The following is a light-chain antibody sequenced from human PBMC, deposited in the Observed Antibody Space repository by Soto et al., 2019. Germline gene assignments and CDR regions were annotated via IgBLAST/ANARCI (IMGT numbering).Light chain of an antibody. CDR2: EVS. J-gene: IGLJ1*01. CDR3: SSHTITAPRV. CDR1: SSDIGGYDF. Sequence: QSVLTQPASVSGSPGQSITISCTGTSSDIGGYDFVSWYQQHPGKAPKLMIYEVSNRPSGVSNRFSGSKSGNTASLTISGLRAQDEAAYYCSSHTITAPRVLGNGTKLTVL. V-gene: IGLV2-14*01.